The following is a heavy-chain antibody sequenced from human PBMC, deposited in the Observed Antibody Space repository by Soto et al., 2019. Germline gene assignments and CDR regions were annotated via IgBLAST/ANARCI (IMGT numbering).Heavy chain of an antibody. J-gene: IGHJ3*02. Sequence: EAQLVESGGGLVQPGGSLRLSCVASGFTFSDHWMQWVRQVPGERPAWVSRINSDGSVTADADSVRGRVTISRDNAKNTLYLQMNSLRVDDTAMYYCVRQYSAYDIWGPGTMVTVSS. V-gene: IGHV3-74*03. CDR1: GFTFSDHW. CDR2: INSDGSVT. CDR3: VRQYSAYDI. D-gene: IGHD4-4*01.